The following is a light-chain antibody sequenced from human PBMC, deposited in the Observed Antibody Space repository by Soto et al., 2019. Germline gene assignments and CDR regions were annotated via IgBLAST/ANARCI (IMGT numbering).Light chain of an antibody. CDR1: QSVRSNY. J-gene: IGKJ3*01. CDR3: QQYGSSRWT. CDR2: DAS. V-gene: IGKV3-20*01. Sequence: EIVLTQSPGTLSLSPGERATLSCRASQSVRSNYLAWYQQKPGQAPRLLIYDASSRSTGIPDRFSGSGSGTDFTLTISRLEPEDFAVYYCQQYGSSRWTFGPGTKVDVK.